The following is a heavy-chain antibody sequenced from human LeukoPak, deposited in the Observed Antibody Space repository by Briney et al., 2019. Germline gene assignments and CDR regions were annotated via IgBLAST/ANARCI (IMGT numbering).Heavy chain of an antibody. V-gene: IGHV5-51*01. CDR2: IYPGDSDT. J-gene: IGHJ4*02. Sequence: GESLKISCKGSGYSFTNYWIGWVRQMPGKGLEWMGIIYPGDSDTRYSPSFQGQVTISADKSISTAYLQWSSLKASDTAMYYCARQQGYDILTGYYSDYWGQGTLVTVSS. D-gene: IGHD3-9*01. CDR1: GYSFTNYW. CDR3: ARQQGYDILTGYYSDY.